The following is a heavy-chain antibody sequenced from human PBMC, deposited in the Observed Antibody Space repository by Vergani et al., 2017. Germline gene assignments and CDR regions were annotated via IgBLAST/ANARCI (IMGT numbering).Heavy chain of an antibody. J-gene: IGHJ5*02. CDR1: GGSISSYY. D-gene: IGHD3-10*01. Sequence: QVQLQESGPGLVKPSETLSLTCTVSGGSISSYYWGWIRQPPGKGLEWIGSIYYSGSTYYNPSLKSRVTISVDTSKNQFSLKLSSVTAADTAVYYCARGGKVRGVITSKSRQTVNWFDPWGQGTLVTVSS. CDR2: IYYSGST. V-gene: IGHV4-39*07. CDR3: ARGGKVRGVITSKSRQTVNWFDP.